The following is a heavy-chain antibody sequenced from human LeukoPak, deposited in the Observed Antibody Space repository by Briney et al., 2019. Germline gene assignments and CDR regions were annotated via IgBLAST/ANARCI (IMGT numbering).Heavy chain of an antibody. V-gene: IGHV3-20*04. Sequence: GGSLRLSCAASGFTFDDYAMNWVRQAPGKGLEWVSGIDWNGGSTYYRDSVKGRFTISRDNAKNSLYLQMNSLRAEDTALYYCARVKGSGYRNSIDYWGQGTLVTVSS. CDR2: IDWNGGST. CDR3: ARVKGSGYRNSIDY. CDR1: GFTFDDYA. D-gene: IGHD3-3*01. J-gene: IGHJ4*02.